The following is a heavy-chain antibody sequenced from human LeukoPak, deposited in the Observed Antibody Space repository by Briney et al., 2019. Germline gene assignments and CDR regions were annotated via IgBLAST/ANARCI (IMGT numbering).Heavy chain of an antibody. D-gene: IGHD3-22*01. Sequence: GGSLRLSCAASGLTFSHYVMSWVRQAPGRGLEWVSGISGPGDTTYYTDSVKGRFTISRDNSKNTLYLQMSSLRAEDTAVYYCAKSGRLVGXVXXXXXYXXDVXXXXTTVTV. J-gene: IGHJ6*01. CDR2: ISGPGDTT. CDR1: GLTFSHYV. CDR3: AKSGRLVGXVXXXXXYXXDV. V-gene: IGHV3-23*01.